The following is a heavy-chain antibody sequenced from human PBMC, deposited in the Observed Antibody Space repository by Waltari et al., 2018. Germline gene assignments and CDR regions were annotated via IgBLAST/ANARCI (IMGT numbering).Heavy chain of an antibody. Sequence: QVQLQQWGAGLLKPSETLSLTRAVYGGSFSGYYWSWIRQPPGKGLEWIGEINHSGSTNYNPSLKSRVTISVDTSKNQFSLKLSSVTAADTAVYYCARGRIYCSGGSCHLFDYWGQGTLVTVSS. CDR2: INHSGST. CDR1: GGSFSGYY. D-gene: IGHD2-15*01. CDR3: ARGRIYCSGGSCHLFDY. J-gene: IGHJ4*02. V-gene: IGHV4-34*01.